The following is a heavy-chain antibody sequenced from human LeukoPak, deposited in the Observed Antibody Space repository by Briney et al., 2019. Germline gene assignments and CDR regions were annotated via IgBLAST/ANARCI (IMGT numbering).Heavy chain of an antibody. CDR2: IYYSGST. D-gene: IGHD6-13*01. CDR3: ARRQSSWYFDY. CDR1: GGSINSYH. Sequence: WETLSLTCTVSGGSINSYHWSWIRQAPGKGLEWIGYIYYSGSTSYNPSPKSRVTISVATSKNQFSLKLSSVIAADTAVYYCARRQSSWYFDYWGQGTLVTVSS. J-gene: IGHJ4*02. V-gene: IGHV4-59*08.